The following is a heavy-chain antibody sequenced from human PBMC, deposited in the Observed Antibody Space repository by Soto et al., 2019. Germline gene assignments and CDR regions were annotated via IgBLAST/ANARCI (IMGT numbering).Heavy chain of an antibody. CDR3: ASRIAAAGPGYYGMDV. CDR2: INPKSGGT. V-gene: IGHV1-2*04. J-gene: IGHJ6*02. D-gene: IGHD6-13*01. CDR1: GYSFTDYH. Sequence: GASVKVSCKASGYSFTDYHIHWVRQAPGQGLEWLGRINPKSGGTSTAQKFQGWVTISADKSISTAYLQWSSLKAADTAMYYCASRIAAAGPGYYGMDVWGQGTTVTVSS.